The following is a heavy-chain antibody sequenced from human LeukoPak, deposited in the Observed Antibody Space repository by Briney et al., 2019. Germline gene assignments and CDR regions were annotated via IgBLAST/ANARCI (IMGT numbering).Heavy chain of an antibody. Sequence: GGSLRLSCTASGFPFIEYSMNWVRQAPGKGLEWISYIGIDSGNTKYADSVRGRFTISADKAKNSLYLQMNSLRVEDTAVYYCARDHNYAFDNWGRGALVSVAS. D-gene: IGHD1-1*01. V-gene: IGHV3-48*01. CDR3: ARDHNYAFDN. CDR2: IGIDSGNT. CDR1: GFPFIEYS. J-gene: IGHJ4*02.